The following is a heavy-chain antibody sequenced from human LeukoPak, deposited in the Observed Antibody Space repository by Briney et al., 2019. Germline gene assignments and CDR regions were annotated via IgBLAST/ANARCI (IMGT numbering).Heavy chain of an antibody. J-gene: IGHJ6*02. CDR3: ASQIRLRTLYYGMDV. D-gene: IGHD4-17*01. CDR1: GYSFTSYW. V-gene: IGHV5-10-1*01. CDR2: IDPSDSYT. Sequence: GESLKISCKGSGYSFTSYWISWVRQMPGKGLEWMGRIDPSDSYTNYSLSFQGHVTISADKSISTAYLQWSSLKASDTAMYYCASQIRLRTLYYGMDVWGQGTTVTVSS.